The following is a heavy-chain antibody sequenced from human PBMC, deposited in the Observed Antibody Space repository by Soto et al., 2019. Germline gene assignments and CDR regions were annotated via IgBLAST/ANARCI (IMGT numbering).Heavy chain of an antibody. Sequence: EQLVESGGGLVQPGGSLRLSCAASGFTFSSYWMHWVRQAPGKGLVWVSRINPGGSITAYADSVKGRFTISRDNAKNTLYLQMNSLRVDDTAVYYCARVPTGKYGVWNYWGQGTLVTVSS. CDR2: INPGGSIT. CDR3: ARVPTGKYGVWNY. J-gene: IGHJ4*02. CDR1: GFTFSSYW. D-gene: IGHD2-8*01. V-gene: IGHV3-74*01.